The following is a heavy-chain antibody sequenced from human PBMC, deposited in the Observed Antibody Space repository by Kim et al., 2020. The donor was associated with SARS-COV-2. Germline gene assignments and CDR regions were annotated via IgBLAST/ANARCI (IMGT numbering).Heavy chain of an antibody. Sequence: GGSLRLSCAASGFTLSSYVMHWVRQAPGKGLEYVSAISSNGGSTYYANSVKGRFIISRDNSKNTLYLQMGSLRAEDMAVYYCARVDGYNSFDYWGQGTLVTVSS. D-gene: IGHD5-12*01. CDR1: GFTLSSYV. CDR3: ARVDGYNSFDY. J-gene: IGHJ4*02. CDR2: ISSNGGST. V-gene: IGHV3-64*01.